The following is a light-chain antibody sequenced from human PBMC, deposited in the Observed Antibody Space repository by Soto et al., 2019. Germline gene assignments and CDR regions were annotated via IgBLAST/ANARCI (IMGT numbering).Light chain of an antibody. Sequence: DIQMTQSPSSLSASVGDRVTITCRASQGVRIILGWYQHKPGKAPKRLIYAASSLQSGVPSRFSGSGSGTEFTLTISSLQPEDFATYYCLQHNSNPRTFGQGTKVESK. V-gene: IGKV1-17*01. J-gene: IGKJ1*01. CDR1: QGVRII. CDR2: AAS. CDR3: LQHNSNPRT.